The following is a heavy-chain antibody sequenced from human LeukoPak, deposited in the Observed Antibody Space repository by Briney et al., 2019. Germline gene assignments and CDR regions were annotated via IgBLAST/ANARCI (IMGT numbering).Heavy chain of an antibody. V-gene: IGHV3-48*01. CDR1: GFTFSSYS. CDR2: ISSSSSTI. Sequence: PGGSLRLSCAASGFTFSSYSMNWVRQAPGKGLEWVSYISSSSSTIYYADTVKGRFTISRDNAKNSLYLQMNSLRAEDTAVYYCARDSPGGSAFDIWGQGTMVAVSS. J-gene: IGHJ3*02. CDR3: ARDSPGGSAFDI. D-gene: IGHD3-10*01.